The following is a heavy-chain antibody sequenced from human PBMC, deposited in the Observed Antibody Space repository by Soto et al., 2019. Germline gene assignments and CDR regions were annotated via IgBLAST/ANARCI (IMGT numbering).Heavy chain of an antibody. V-gene: IGHV4-31*03. CDR1: GGSISSGGYY. CDR2: IYYSGST. J-gene: IGHJ4*02. Sequence: SXTLSLTCTVSGGSISSGGYYWSWIRQHPGKGLEWIGYIYYSGSTYYNPSLKSRVTISVDTSKNQFSLKLSSVTAADTAVYYCAREAVRGVISFYYYWGQGTLVTVSS. D-gene: IGHD3-10*01. CDR3: AREAVRGVISFYYY.